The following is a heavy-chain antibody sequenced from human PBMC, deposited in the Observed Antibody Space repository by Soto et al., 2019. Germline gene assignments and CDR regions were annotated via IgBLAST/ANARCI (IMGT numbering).Heavy chain of an antibody. V-gene: IGHV3-74*01. CDR2: INSDGSST. Sequence: PGGSLRLSCAASGFTFSSYWMHWVRQAPGKGLVWVSRINSDGSSTSYADSVKGRFTISRDNAKNTLYLQMNSLRAEDTAVYYCARGLVVIRLGYGMDVWGQGTTVTVSS. J-gene: IGHJ6*02. CDR1: GFTFSSYW. D-gene: IGHD3-22*01. CDR3: ARGLVVIRLGYGMDV.